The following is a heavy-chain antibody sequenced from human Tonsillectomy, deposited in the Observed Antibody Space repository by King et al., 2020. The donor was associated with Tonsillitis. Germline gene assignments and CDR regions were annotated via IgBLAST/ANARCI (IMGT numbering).Heavy chain of an antibody. CDR2: IYYSGST. Sequence: VQLQESGPGLVKPSETLSLTCTVSGGSISNYYWTRIRQPPGKGLDWIGYIYYSGSTNYNPSLKSRVTISVDTSKNQFSLKLNSVTAADTAVYYCARRGSRSQWRYYYGMDVWGQGTTVTVSS. CDR1: GGSISNYY. D-gene: IGHD2-15*01. CDR3: ARRGSRSQWRYYYGMDV. V-gene: IGHV4-59*01. J-gene: IGHJ6*02.